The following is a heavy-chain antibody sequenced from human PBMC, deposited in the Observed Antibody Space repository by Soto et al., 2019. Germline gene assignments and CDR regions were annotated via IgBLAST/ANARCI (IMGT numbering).Heavy chain of an antibody. CDR2: IYYSGST. Sequence: TSEILSLTCTVSGGSISSYYWSWIRQPPGKGLEWIGYIYYSGSTNYNPSLKSRVTISVDTSKNQFSLKLSSVTAADTAVYYCARHGPIAAAGTVFDYWGQGTLVTVSS. CDR3: ARHGPIAAAGTVFDY. CDR1: GGSISSYY. V-gene: IGHV4-59*08. D-gene: IGHD6-13*01. J-gene: IGHJ4*02.